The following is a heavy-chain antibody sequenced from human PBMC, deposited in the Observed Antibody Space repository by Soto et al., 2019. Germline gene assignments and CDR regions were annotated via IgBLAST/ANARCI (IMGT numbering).Heavy chain of an antibody. CDR1: GGSFSGYY. J-gene: IGHJ4*02. Sequence: SETLSLTCAVYGGSFSGYYWRWIRQPPGKGLEWIGEINHSGSTNYNPSLKSRVTISVDTSKNQFSLKLSSVTAADTAVYYCASRYCNSIICEAVRYSKEHRFDECGQKTLVTVSS. V-gene: IGHV4-34*01. CDR2: INHSGST. CDR3: ASRYCNSIICEAVRYSKEHRFDE. D-gene: IGHD2-2*01.